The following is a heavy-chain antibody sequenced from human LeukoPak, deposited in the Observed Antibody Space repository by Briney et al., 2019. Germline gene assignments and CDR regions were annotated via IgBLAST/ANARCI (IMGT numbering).Heavy chain of an antibody. Sequence: ASVKVSCKFSGYTLTQLSMHWVRQAPGKGLEWMGGFDPEDCETIYAQKFQGRVTMTEDTSTDTAYMELSSLRSEDTAVYYCAKAYVDTAMVFDYWGQGTLVTVSS. CDR1: GYTLTQLS. CDR3: AKAYVDTAMVFDY. J-gene: IGHJ4*02. CDR2: FDPEDCET. V-gene: IGHV1-24*01. D-gene: IGHD5-18*01.